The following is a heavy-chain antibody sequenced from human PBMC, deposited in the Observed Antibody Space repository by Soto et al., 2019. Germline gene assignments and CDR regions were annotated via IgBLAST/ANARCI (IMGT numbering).Heavy chain of an antibody. V-gene: IGHV1-18*04. CDR2: ISAYNGNT. D-gene: IGHD1-26*01. Sequence: DSVKGSCKASGYTFTSYGISWVRQAPGQGLEWMGWISAYNGNTNYAQKLQGRVTMTTDTSTSTAYMELRSLRSDDTAVYYCARDGRSGTYPGYYYSYAMHVCCPATTLTLS. J-gene: IGHJ6*02. CDR3: ARDGRSGTYPGYYYSYAMHV. CDR1: GYTFTSYG.